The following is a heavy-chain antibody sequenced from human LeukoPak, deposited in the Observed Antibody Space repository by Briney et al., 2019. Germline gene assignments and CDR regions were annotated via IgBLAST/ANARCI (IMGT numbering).Heavy chain of an antibody. CDR2: ISYDGSNK. J-gene: IGHJ4*02. CDR1: GFTFSSYG. D-gene: IGHD6-19*01. V-gene: IGHV3-30*18. CDR3: AKGHSSGWTEFTD. Sequence: GRSLRLSCAASGFTFSSYGMHWVRQAPGKGLEWVAVISYDGSNKYYADSVKGRFTISRGNSKNTLYLQMNSLRAEDTAVYYCAKGHSSGWTEFTDWGQGTLVTVSS.